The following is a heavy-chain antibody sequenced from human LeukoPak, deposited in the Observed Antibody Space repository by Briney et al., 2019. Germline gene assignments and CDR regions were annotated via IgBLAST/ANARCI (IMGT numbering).Heavy chain of an antibody. CDR2: IWYDGSNK. Sequence: GGSLRLSCAASGFTFSSYGMHWVRQAPGKGLEWVAVIWYDGSNKYYADSVKGRFTISRDNSKNTLYLQMSSLRAEDTAVYYCAREDIVVADKYYFDSWGQGTLVTVSS. D-gene: IGHD6-19*01. CDR1: GFTFSSYG. J-gene: IGHJ4*02. CDR3: AREDIVVADKYYFDS. V-gene: IGHV3-33*01.